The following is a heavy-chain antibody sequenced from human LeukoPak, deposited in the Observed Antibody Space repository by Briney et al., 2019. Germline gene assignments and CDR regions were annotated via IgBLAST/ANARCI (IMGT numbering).Heavy chain of an antibody. Sequence: GGSLRLSCAASGFTFSSHTMNWVRQAPGKGLEWVSSISPSSSYIYYGDSVKGRFTMSRDNAKNSLYLQMDSLRAEDTAVYYCARGEYYYDGGYWGQGTLVTVSS. CDR1: GFTFSSHT. D-gene: IGHD3-22*01. V-gene: IGHV3-21*01. CDR3: ARGEYYYDGGY. CDR2: ISPSSSYI. J-gene: IGHJ4*02.